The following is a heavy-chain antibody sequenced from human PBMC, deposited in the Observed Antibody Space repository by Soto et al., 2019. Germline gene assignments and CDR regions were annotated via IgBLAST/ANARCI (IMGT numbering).Heavy chain of an antibody. V-gene: IGHV3-33*01. CDR3: ARERRSYGSGSYYRVFDY. CDR1: GCTFSSYG. D-gene: IGHD3-10*01. Sequence: QVQLVESGGGVVQPGGSLRLSCGASGCTFSSYGMHWVRQAPGKGLEWVAVIWYDGSNKYYADSVKGRFTISRDNSKNTLYLQMNSLRAEDTAVYYCARERRSYGSGSYYRVFDYWGQGTLVTVSS. J-gene: IGHJ4*02. CDR2: IWYDGSNK.